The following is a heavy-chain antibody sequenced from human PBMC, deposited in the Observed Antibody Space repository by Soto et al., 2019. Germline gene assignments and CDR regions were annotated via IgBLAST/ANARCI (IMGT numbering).Heavy chain of an antibody. Sequence: GGSLRLSCAASGFTFSNAWMNWVRQAPGKGLEWVGRIKSKTDGGTTDYAAPVKGRFTISRDDSKNIAYLQMNSLKTEDTAVYYCTSSYGSGSYYRYYYYGMDVWGQGTTVTVSS. CDR1: GFTFSNAW. CDR2: IKSKTDGGTT. J-gene: IGHJ6*02. V-gene: IGHV3-15*07. CDR3: TSSYGSGSYYRYYYYGMDV. D-gene: IGHD3-10*01.